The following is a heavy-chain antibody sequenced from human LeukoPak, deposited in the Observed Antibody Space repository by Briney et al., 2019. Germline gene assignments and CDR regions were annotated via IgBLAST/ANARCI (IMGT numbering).Heavy chain of an antibody. V-gene: IGHV3-30-3*01. Sequence: PGGSLRLSCAASGFTFSNYWMSWVRQAPGKGLEWVAFISYDGNNQYYADSVKGRFTISRDSSKNTLYLQMNNLRAEDTAIYYCARVGSRYCSGANCYDGFWGQGTLVSVSS. J-gene: IGHJ4*02. CDR2: ISYDGNNQ. CDR1: GFTFSNYW. CDR3: ARVGSRYCSGANCYDGF. D-gene: IGHD2-15*01.